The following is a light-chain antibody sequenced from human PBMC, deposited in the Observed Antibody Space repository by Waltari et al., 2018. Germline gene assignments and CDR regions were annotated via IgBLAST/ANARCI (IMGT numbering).Light chain of an antibody. CDR3: QHHVRLPAT. J-gene: IGKJ1*01. CDR1: QSVNTY. CDR2: CAY. V-gene: IGKV3-20*01. Sequence: IVLTQSPGTLSLSPGERATLSCRASQSVNTYLAWYQQKPGQAPRLLIYCAYTRAAGIPDRFSGSGSGTDFSLTISRLEAEDFAVYYCQHHVRLPATFGQGTKVEIK.